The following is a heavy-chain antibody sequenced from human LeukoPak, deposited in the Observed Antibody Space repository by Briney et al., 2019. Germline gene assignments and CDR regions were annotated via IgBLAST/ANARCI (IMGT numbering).Heavy chain of an antibody. V-gene: IGHV3-74*01. CDR1: GFTFSSYW. CDR2: IHGDGRTT. D-gene: IGHD1-26*01. Sequence: GGSLRLSCAASGFTFSSYWIHWVRQVPGKGLVWVSRIHGDGRTTTYADSVKGRFAISRDNAKNTLYLQMNSLRAEDTAVYYCARDLPTGTYRAYFDNWGQGTLVTVSS. J-gene: IGHJ4*02. CDR3: ARDLPTGTYRAYFDN.